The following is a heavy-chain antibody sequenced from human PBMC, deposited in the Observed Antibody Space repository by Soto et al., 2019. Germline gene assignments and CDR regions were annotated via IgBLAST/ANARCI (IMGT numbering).Heavy chain of an antibody. CDR2: INHSGST. CDR1: GGSFSGYY. V-gene: IGHV4-34*01. CDR3: ARGGVPAAIIGAYYYYYYYMDV. D-gene: IGHD2-2*01. Sequence: SETLSLTCAVYGGSFSGYYWSWIRQPPGKGLKWIGEINHSGSTNYNPSLKSRVTISVDTSKNQFSLKLSSVTAADTAVYYCARGGVPAAIIGAYYYYYYYMDVWGKGTTVTVSS. J-gene: IGHJ6*03.